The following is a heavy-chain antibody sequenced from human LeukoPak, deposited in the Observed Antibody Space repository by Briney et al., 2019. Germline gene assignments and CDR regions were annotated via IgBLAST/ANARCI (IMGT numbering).Heavy chain of an antibody. V-gene: IGHV3-11*04. CDR2: ISSSGNTI. D-gene: IGHD6-6*01. J-gene: IGHJ4*02. CDR1: GFTFSDYY. Sequence: GGSLRLSCAASGFTFSDYYMNWIRQAPGKRLEWVSYISSSGNTIYYADSVKGRFTISRDNAKNSLYLQMNSLRAEDTAVYYCAKLYSSSSSLVYWGQGTLVTVSS. CDR3: AKLYSSSSSLVY.